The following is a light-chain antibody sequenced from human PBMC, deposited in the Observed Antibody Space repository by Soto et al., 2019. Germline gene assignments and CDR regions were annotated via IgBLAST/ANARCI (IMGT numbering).Light chain of an antibody. Sequence: QSVLTKPPSVSVAPGQRVTISCTGSSSNIGAGYDVHWYQQLPGTAPKLLIYGNGNRPSGVPNRFSGSKSGTSASLAITGLQAEDEADYYCQSYDSSLSGSEVFGTGTKLTVL. V-gene: IGLV1-40*01. CDR1: SSNIGAGYD. CDR3: QSYDSSLSGSEV. CDR2: GNG. J-gene: IGLJ1*01.